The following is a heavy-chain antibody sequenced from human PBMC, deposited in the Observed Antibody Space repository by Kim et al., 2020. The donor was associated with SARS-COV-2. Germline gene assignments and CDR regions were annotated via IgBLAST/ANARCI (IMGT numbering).Heavy chain of an antibody. CDR3: ARDLAGGDYIHYYYYGMDV. CDR2: IYSGGST. CDR1: GFTVSSNY. J-gene: IGHJ6*02. Sequence: GGSLRLSCAASGFTVSSNYMSWVRQAPGKGLEWVSVIYSGGSTYYADSVKGRFTISRDNSKNTLYLQMNSLRAEDTAVYFCARDLAGGDYIHYYYYGMDVWGQGTTVTVSS. D-gene: IGHD4-17*01. V-gene: IGHV3-53*01.